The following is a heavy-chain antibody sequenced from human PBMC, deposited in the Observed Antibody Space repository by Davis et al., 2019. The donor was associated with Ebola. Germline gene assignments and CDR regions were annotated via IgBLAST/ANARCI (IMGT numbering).Heavy chain of an antibody. CDR3: ARDQVEWGNYYYYYGMDV. V-gene: IGHV3-11*04. Sequence: AGSLRLSCAASAFPFRDYYMSWFRQAPGKGLEWISFISNSGKTIYYADSVKGRFTISRDNAEKSLHLQMNSLRAEDTAVYYCARDQVEWGNYYYYYGMDVWGQGTTVTVSS. CDR1: AFPFRDYY. CDR2: ISNSGKTI. J-gene: IGHJ6*02. D-gene: IGHD7-27*01.